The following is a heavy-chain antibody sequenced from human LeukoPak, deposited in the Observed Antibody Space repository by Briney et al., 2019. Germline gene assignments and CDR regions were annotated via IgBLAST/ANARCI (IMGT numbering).Heavy chain of an antibody. Sequence: GGSLRLSCAASGFTFSSYTMNWVRQAPGKGVEWVSSISSTTSYIYYADSVKGRFTISRDNAKNSLYLQMNSLRAEDTAVYYCARDIGGTYYYDSSGYAGSDYWGQGTLVTVSS. CDR2: ISSTTSYI. CDR1: GFTFSSYT. V-gene: IGHV3-21*01. CDR3: ARDIGGTYYYDSSGYAGSDY. D-gene: IGHD3-22*01. J-gene: IGHJ4*02.